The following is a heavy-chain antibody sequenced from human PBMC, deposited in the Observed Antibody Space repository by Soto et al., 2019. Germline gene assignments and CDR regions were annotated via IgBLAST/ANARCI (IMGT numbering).Heavy chain of an antibody. CDR2: IGAYNDNT. Sequence: QVQLVQSGPEVKKPGTSVRVSCKTAGYTFTNYGITWVRQAPGQGLEWMGWIGAYNDNTNYAQRFQGRLTMTTDTSTDTGYMELRSLKSDDTAVYYCARGYGDYIRALDVWGQGTTVTVSS. D-gene: IGHD4-17*01. J-gene: IGHJ6*02. CDR3: ARGYGDYIRALDV. CDR1: GYTFTNYG. V-gene: IGHV1-18*04.